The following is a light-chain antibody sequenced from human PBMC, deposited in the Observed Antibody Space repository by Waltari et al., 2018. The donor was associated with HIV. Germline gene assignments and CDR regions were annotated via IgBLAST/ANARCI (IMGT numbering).Light chain of an antibody. CDR2: YDD. V-gene: IGLV1-36*01. Sequence: QSVLTQPPSVSEAPRQRVTISCSGSRPNIGTNAVNWYQQLPGKPPKLLIYYDDLLASGVSDRFSGSKSGTSASLAISGLQSEDESDYYCAAWDDSLNGVVFGGGTKLTVL. CDR1: RPNIGTNA. CDR3: AAWDDSLNGVV. J-gene: IGLJ2*01.